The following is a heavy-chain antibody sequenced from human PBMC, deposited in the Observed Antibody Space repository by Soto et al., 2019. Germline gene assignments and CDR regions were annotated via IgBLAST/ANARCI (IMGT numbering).Heavy chain of an antibody. J-gene: IGHJ3*02. Sequence: PGGSLRLSCAASGFTLSRHTMNWVRQAPGKGLEWVSFIGSRTSDIYYADSVKGRFTISRDNAKNSLYLDLTRLRAEDTAVYFCVRDYYDTSGYPNTFDMWGHGTMVTVSS. V-gene: IGHV3-21*01. CDR1: GFTLSRHT. D-gene: IGHD3-22*01. CDR3: VRDYYDTSGYPNTFDM. CDR2: IGSRTSDI.